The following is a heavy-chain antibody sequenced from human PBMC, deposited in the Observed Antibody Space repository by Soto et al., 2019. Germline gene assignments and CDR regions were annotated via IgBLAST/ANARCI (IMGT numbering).Heavy chain of an antibody. J-gene: IGHJ4*02. Sequence: SQKISSKGSGYNFAGYWIAWVRQMPGKGLELMGIIYSSDSDTRYRPSFQGQVTISADKSISSAYLQWSSLRASDTAMYYCAGGRVSTRAFDYWGERTRVTVSS. CDR2: IYSSDSDT. V-gene: IGHV5-51*01. CDR1: GYNFAGYW. D-gene: IGHD6-6*01. CDR3: AGGRVSTRAFDY.